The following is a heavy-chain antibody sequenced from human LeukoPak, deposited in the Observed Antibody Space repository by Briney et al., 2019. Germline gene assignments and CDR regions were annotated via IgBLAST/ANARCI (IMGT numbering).Heavy chain of an antibody. CDR2: FDPEDGET. J-gene: IGHJ4*02. V-gene: IGHV1-24*01. CDR3: ASVSDGDYAFDY. Sequence: ASVKVSCKVSGYTLTELSMHWVRQAPGKGLEWMGGFDPEDGETNYAQKFQGRVTMTRDTSTSTVYMELSSLRSEDTAVYYCASVSDGDYAFDYWGQGTLVTVSS. CDR1: GYTLTELS. D-gene: IGHD4-17*01.